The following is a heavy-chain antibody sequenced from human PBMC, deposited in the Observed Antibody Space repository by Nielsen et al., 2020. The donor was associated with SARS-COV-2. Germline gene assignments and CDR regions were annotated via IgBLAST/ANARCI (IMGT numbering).Heavy chain of an antibody. CDR1: GYTFTSYW. Sequence: GESLKISCKASGYTFTSYWIAWVRQMPGKGLEWMGIIYPGDSDTRYSPSFQGQVTISADESISTTYLQWRSLKASDTAIYYCAREGRDDSGTERRGMDVWGRGTTVTVS. CDR2: IYPGDSDT. V-gene: IGHV5-51*01. CDR3: AREGRDDSGTERRGMDV. J-gene: IGHJ6*02. D-gene: IGHD3-10*01.